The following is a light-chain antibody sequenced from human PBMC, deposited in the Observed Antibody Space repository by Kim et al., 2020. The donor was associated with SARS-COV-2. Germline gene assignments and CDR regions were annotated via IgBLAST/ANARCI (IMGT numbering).Light chain of an antibody. V-gene: IGLV1-40*01. Sequence: VTISCTGSSSNIGAGYDVHWYQQLPGTAPKLLIYGNSNRPSGVPDRFSGSKSGTSASLAITGLQAEDETDYYCQSYDSSLSGNVVFGGGTKLTVL. CDR1: SSNIGAGYD. J-gene: IGLJ2*01. CDR3: QSYDSSLSGNVV. CDR2: GNS.